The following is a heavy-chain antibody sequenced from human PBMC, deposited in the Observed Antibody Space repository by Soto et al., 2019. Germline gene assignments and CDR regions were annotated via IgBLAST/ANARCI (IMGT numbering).Heavy chain of an antibody. CDR2: ISGSGGST. CDR1: GFTFSSYA. J-gene: IGHJ4*02. V-gene: IGHV3-23*01. Sequence: VGSVRLSCAASGFTFSSYAMSWVRQAPGKGLEWVSAISGSGGSTYYADSVKVRFTISRDNSKNTLYLQMNSLRAEDTAVYYCAKHCPDYGDYALDYWGQGTLVTVS. CDR3: AKHCPDYGDYALDY. D-gene: IGHD4-17*01.